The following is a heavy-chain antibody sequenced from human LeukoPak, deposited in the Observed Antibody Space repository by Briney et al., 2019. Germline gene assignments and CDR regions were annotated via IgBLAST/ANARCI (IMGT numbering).Heavy chain of an antibody. CDR2: IYYSGST. V-gene: IGHV4-59*01. D-gene: IGHD6-13*01. CDR1: GGSMSSYY. J-gene: IGHJ4*02. CDR3: ARVGGIIAAAAGGGYYFDS. Sequence: PSETLSLTCTVSGGSMSSYYWSWIRQPPGKGLEWIGYIYYSGSTNYNPSLKSRVTISVDTSKNQFSLKLSSVTAADTAVYYCARVGGIIAAAAGGGYYFDSWGQGTLVTVSS.